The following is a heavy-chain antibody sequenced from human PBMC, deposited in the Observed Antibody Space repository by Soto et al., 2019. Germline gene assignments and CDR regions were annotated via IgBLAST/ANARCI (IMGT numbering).Heavy chain of an antibody. CDR3: VRGRSDSLMDV. CDR2: ISRSRGTI. V-gene: IGHV3-48*02. CDR1: GFTLNSFS. J-gene: IGHJ6*02. Sequence: EVQLVESGGDLVQPGGSLRLSCAGSGFTLNSFSMNWVRQAPGTGLEWVSYISRSRGTIYYADYVKGRFTISRDDAKNSLYLHMNSLRDDETAVYYCVRGRSDSLMDVWGQGTTVTVSS. D-gene: IGHD2-15*01.